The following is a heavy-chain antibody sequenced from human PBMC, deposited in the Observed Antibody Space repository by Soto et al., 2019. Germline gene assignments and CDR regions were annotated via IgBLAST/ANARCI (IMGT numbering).Heavy chain of an antibody. Sequence: ASVKVSCKASGYTFTSYDINWVRQASGQGLEWMGWMNPHNGNTGYAQNLKGRLTMTRNNSIDTAYMELSSLRSEDTAVYYCARDLGGNGAMYYDTGGGMDVWGQGTTVTVSS. D-gene: IGHD3-9*01. CDR1: GYTFTSYD. V-gene: IGHV1-8*01. J-gene: IGHJ6*02. CDR3: ARDLGGNGAMYYDTGGGMDV. CDR2: MNPHNGNT.